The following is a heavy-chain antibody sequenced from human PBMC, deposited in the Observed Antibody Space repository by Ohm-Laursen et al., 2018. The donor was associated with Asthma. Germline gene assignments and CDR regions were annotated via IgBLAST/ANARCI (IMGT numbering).Heavy chain of an antibody. V-gene: IGHV3-48*01. CDR3: ARGLPSY. CDR1: GFIFSSYA. CDR2: ISSSSSTI. J-gene: IGHJ4*02. Sequence: GSLRLSCAASGFIFSSYAMSWVRQAPGKGLEWVSYISSSSSTIYYADSVKGRFTISRDNAKNSLYLQMNSLRAEDTAVYYCARGLPSYWGQGALVTVSS.